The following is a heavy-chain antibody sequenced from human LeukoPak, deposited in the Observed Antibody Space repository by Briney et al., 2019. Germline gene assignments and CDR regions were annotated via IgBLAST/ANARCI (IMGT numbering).Heavy chain of an antibody. V-gene: IGHV4-39*01. CDR2: IYYSGST. CDR3: ASLHGDPAVPDAFDI. D-gene: IGHD4-17*01. J-gene: IGHJ3*02. CDR1: GGSISSSSYY. Sequence: SETLSLTCTVSGGSISSSSYYWGWIRQPPGKGLEWIGSIYYSGSTYYNPSLKSRVTISVDTSKNQFSLKLSSVTAADTAVYYCASLHGDPAVPDAFDIWGQGTMVTVSS.